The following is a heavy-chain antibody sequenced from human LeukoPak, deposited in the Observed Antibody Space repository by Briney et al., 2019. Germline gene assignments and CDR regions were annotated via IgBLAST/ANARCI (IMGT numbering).Heavy chain of an antibody. Sequence: GGSLRLSCAASGFTFDDYGMSWVRQAPGKGLEWVSGINWNGGSTGYADSVKGRFTISRDNAKNSLYLQMNSLRAEDTALYYCARDSCSGGSCYVDYWGQGTLITVSS. D-gene: IGHD2-15*01. CDR3: ARDSCSGGSCYVDY. J-gene: IGHJ4*02. CDR1: GFTFDDYG. V-gene: IGHV3-20*04. CDR2: INWNGGST.